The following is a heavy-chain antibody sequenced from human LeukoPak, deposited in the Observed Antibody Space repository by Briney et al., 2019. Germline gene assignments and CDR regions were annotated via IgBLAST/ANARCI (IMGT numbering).Heavy chain of an antibody. J-gene: IGHJ4*02. CDR3: TRDHGRPGSSTSCPRY. Sequence: PGGSLRLSCAASGFTVSSNYMSWVRQAPGKGLEWVGFIRSKAYGGTTEYAASVKGSFTISRDDSKSIAYLQMNSLRTEDTAVYYCTRDHGRPGSSTSCPRYWGQGTLVTVSS. V-gene: IGHV3-49*04. D-gene: IGHD2-2*01. CDR2: IRSKAYGGTT. CDR1: GFTVSSNY.